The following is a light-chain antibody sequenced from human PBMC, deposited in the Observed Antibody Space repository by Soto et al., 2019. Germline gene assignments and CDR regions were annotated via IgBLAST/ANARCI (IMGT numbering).Light chain of an antibody. CDR1: SSSIGSNT. J-gene: IGLJ2*01. V-gene: IGLV1-44*01. Sequence: QSVLTQPPSASGTPGQKVTISCSGSSSSIGSNTVNWYQQLPGTAPKLLIYSNNQRPSGVPDRFSGSKSGTSASLAISGLQSEDEADYYCAAWHDSLNGPVFGGGTKLTVL. CDR2: SNN. CDR3: AAWHDSLNGPV.